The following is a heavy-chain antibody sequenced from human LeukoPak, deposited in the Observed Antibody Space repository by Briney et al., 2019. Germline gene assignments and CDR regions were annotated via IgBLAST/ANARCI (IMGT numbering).Heavy chain of an antibody. J-gene: IGHJ4*02. D-gene: IGHD1-14*01. V-gene: IGHV3-7*03. CDR3: ARGSRGGPLGI. CDR2: IKQDGSEK. Sequence: GGSLRLSCVASGFTFSSYWMHWVRQAPGKGLEWVANIKQDGSEKYYVDSVKGRFTISRDNSKNTLYLQMNSLRAEDTAVYYCARGSRGGPLGIWGQGTLVTVSP. CDR1: GFTFSSYW.